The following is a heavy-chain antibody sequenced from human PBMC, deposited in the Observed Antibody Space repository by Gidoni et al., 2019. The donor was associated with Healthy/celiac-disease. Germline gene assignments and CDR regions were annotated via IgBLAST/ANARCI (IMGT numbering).Heavy chain of an antibody. D-gene: IGHD3-10*01. CDR1: GYTFTSYD. Sequence: QVQLVQSGAEVKKPGASVKVSCKASGYTFTSYDINWVRQATGQGLEWMGWMNPNSGNTGYAQKFQGRVTMTRNTSISTAYMELSSLRSEDTAVYYCARGSAQLLWFGELFVDYYYYGMDVWGQGTTVTVSS. CDR2: MNPNSGNT. CDR3: ARGSAQLLWFGELFVDYYYYGMDV. V-gene: IGHV1-8*01. J-gene: IGHJ6*02.